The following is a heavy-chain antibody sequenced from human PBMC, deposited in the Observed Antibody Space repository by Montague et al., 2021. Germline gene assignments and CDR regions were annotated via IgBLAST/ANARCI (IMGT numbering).Heavy chain of an antibody. V-gene: IGHV4-39*01. J-gene: IGHJ3*02. CDR1: GDSISRNTYY. Sequence: SETLSLTCSVSGDSISRNTYYWSWLRQPPGKGLEWIGSISYSGITNLTSSLKSRVTISGDTSKNQFYLKLTSVTAADTAVYYCAGHIRSYSGYVFDAFDIWGQGTMVTVSS. D-gene: IGHD5-12*01. CDR2: ISYSGIT. CDR3: AGHIRSYSGYVFDAFDI.